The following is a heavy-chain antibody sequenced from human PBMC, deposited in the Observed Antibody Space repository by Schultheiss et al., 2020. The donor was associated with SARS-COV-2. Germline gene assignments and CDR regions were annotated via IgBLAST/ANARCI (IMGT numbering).Heavy chain of an antibody. J-gene: IGHJ6*02. D-gene: IGHD2-2*01. CDR2: IYSGGST. CDR3: ASAEVVPAAMGYYYGMDV. Sequence: GGSLRLSCAASGFTVSSNYMSWVRQAPGKGLEWVSVIYSGGSTYYADSVKGRFTISRDNSKNTLYLQMNSLRAEDTAVYYCASAEVVPAAMGYYYGMDVWGQGTTVTVSS. CDR1: GFTVSSNY. V-gene: IGHV3-66*01.